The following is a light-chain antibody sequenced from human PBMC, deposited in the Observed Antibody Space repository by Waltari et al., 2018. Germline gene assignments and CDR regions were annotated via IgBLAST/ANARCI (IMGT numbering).Light chain of an antibody. J-gene: IGKJ4*01. CDR1: QSVLYSSNNKNY. CDR3: QQYYSTPLT. V-gene: IGKV4-1*01. CDR2: WAA. Sequence: DIVMTQSPDSLAVSLGERATINCKSSQSVLYSSNNKNYLAWYQQKPGQPPRLLIYWAATRDAGVPDRFSGSGSGTDFTLTISSLPAEDVAVYYCQQYYSTPLTFGRGTKVEFK.